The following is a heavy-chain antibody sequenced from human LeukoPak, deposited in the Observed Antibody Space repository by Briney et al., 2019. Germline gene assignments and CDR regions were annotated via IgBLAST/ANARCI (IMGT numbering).Heavy chain of an antibody. CDR1: GFSFSSFS. J-gene: IGHJ4*02. CDR3: AREGLAAAGLDY. CDR2: ISSSSGYR. D-gene: IGHD6-13*01. V-gene: IGHV3-21*01. Sequence: GGSLRLSCAASGFSFSSFSMNWVRQAPGKGLEWVSSISSSSGYRYYADSMKGRFTVSRDNAKNSLYLQMNSLRVEDTAVYFCAREGLAAAGLDYWGQGTLVTVSS.